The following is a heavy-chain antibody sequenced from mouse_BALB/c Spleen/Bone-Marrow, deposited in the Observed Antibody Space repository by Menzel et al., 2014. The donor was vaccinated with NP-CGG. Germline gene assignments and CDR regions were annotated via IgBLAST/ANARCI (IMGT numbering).Heavy chain of an antibody. J-gene: IGHJ2*01. CDR3: TRRPLQANSYFDC. V-gene: IGHV5-6*02. D-gene: IGHD3-2*02. CDR2: ISSGGSST. CDR1: GFTFSSYG. Sequence: EVKLMESGGDLVKPGGSLKLSCVASGFTFSSYGMYWVRQTPDKRLEWVATISSGGSSTYYPASVKGRFTISRDNAKSTLYLQMSSLNSEDTAMYYCTRRPLQANSYFDCWGQGTTLTVSS.